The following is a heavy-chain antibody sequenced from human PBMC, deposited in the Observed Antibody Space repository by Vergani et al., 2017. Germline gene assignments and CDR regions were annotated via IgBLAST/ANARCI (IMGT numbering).Heavy chain of an antibody. D-gene: IGHD2-21*02. Sequence: QVQLQESGPGLVKPSETLSLTCTVSGGSISSYYWSWIRQPPGKGLEWIGYIYYSGSTNYNTSLKSRVTISVDTSKNQFSLKLSSVTAADTAVYYCAMNPYCGGDCYSDAFDIWGQGTMVTVSS. CDR1: GGSISSYY. J-gene: IGHJ3*02. CDR3: AMNPYCGGDCYSDAFDI. V-gene: IGHV4-59*12. CDR2: IYYSGST.